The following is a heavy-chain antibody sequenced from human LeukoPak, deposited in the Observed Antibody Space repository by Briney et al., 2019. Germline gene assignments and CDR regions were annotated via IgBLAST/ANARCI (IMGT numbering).Heavy chain of an antibody. Sequence: ASVKVSCKVSGYTLTEFSMHWVRQAPGKGLEWMGGFDPEDGETIYAQKFQGRVTMTEDTSTDTAYMELSSLRSEDTAVYYCATDFPCTSCPEIASDRGAFDIWGQGTMVTVSS. CDR2: FDPEDGET. V-gene: IGHV1-24*01. D-gene: IGHD2-2*01. J-gene: IGHJ3*02. CDR3: ATDFPCTSCPEIASDRGAFDI. CDR1: GYTLTEFS.